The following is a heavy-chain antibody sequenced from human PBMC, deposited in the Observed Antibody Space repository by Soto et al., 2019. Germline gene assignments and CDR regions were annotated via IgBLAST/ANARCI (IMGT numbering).Heavy chain of an antibody. J-gene: IGHJ6*04. CDR1: GFTVSSKY. V-gene: IGHV3-66*01. CDR2: IQSGGTT. D-gene: IGHD2-15*01. CDR3: ASDDVLCDGGRCYGKTLYV. Sequence: PGGSLRLSCAASGFTVSSKYMTWVRQAPGKGLEWVSLIQSGGTTYYADSVKGRFTISRDTSENTLHLQMDSLRVEDTAVYYCASDDVLCDGGRCYGKTLYVWGKGTTGTCSS.